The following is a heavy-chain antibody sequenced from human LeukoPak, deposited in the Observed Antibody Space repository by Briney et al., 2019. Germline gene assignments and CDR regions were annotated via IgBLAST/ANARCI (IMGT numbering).Heavy chain of an antibody. D-gene: IGHD3-10*01. J-gene: IGHJ6*02. CDR2: IYSGGST. Sequence: GGPLRLSCAASGFTVSSNYMSWVRQAPGKGLEWVSVIYSGGSTYYADSVKGRFTISRDNSKNPLYLQMNSLRAEDTAVYYCARDRLGEFDYYGMDVWGQGTTVTVSS. CDR1: GFTVSSNY. V-gene: IGHV3-66*01. CDR3: ARDRLGEFDYYGMDV.